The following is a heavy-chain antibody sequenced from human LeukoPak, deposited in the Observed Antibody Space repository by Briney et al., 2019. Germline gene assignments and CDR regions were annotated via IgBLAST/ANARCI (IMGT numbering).Heavy chain of an antibody. J-gene: IGHJ4*02. Sequence: SQTLSLTCTVSGDSITSGTYYWNWIRQPAGKELEWIGRIYITGSTNYNPSLKSRVTMSVDTSKNRFSLNLNSVTAADTAVYYCVRDSRARGNYFDYWGQGTLVTVSS. CDR2: IYITGST. CDR1: GDSITSGTYY. CDR3: VRDSRARGNYFDY. D-gene: IGHD3-10*01. V-gene: IGHV4-61*02.